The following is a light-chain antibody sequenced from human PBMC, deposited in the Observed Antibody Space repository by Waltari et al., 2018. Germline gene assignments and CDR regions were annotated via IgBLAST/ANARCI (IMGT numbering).Light chain of an antibody. J-gene: IGKJ1*01. CDR1: QGVTNN. CDR2: AAS. Sequence: EIVMTQSPATLSVSPGERATLSCRASQGVTNNLAWYQQKPGQAPRLLIYAASTRATGIPARFSGSGSGTEFTLTITSLQSEDFAVYYCQQYNNWPTWTFGQGTKVEIK. CDR3: QQYNNWPTWT. V-gene: IGKV3-15*01.